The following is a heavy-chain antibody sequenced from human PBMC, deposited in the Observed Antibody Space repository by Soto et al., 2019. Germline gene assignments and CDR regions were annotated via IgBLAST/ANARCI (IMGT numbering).Heavy chain of an antibody. V-gene: IGHV1-18*04. CDR1: GYTFTSYG. Sequence: ASVKVSCKASGYTFTSYGISWVRQAPGQGLEWMGWISAYNGNTNYAQKLQGRVTMTTXXXXXXAXMXLXSXRTDXTAVYYCARDRYSSGHVGYWGQGTPVTVSS. D-gene: IGHD3-22*01. CDR3: ARDRYSSGHVGY. CDR2: ISAYNGNT. J-gene: IGHJ4*02.